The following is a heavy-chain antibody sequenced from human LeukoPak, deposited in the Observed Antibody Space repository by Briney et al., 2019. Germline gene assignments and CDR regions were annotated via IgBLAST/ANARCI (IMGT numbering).Heavy chain of an antibody. V-gene: IGHV4-4*07. CDR3: ARDHYDFWSGSFDY. CDR1: GGSISSYY. CDR2: IYTSGST. J-gene: IGHJ4*02. D-gene: IGHD3-3*01. Sequence: SETLSLTRTVSGGSISSYYWSWIRQPAGKGLEWIGRIYTSGSTNYNPSLKSRVTISVDTSKNQFSLKLSSVTAADTAVYYCARDHYDFWSGSFDYWGQGTLVTVSS.